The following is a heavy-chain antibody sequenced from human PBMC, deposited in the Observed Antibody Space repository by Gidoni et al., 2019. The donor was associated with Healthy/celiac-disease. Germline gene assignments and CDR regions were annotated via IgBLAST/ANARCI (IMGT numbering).Heavy chain of an antibody. Sequence: EVQLVESGGGLVQPGGSLKLSCAASGFTFCGSDMQWVGQASGKGLGVVDRIRSKANSYATAYAASLKGRLTISRDDSKNTAYLQMNSLKTEDTAVYYCTSQGPQYCSSTSCYRAFDYWGQGTLVTVSS. V-gene: IGHV3-73*02. CDR3: TSQGPQYCSSTSCYRAFDY. D-gene: IGHD2-2*02. CDR2: IRSKANSYAT. J-gene: IGHJ4*02. CDR1: GFTFCGSD.